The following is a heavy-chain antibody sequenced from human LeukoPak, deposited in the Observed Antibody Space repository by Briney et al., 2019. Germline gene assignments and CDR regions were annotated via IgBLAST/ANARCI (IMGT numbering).Heavy chain of an antibody. Sequence: AGGSLRLSCSASGFTFSSYAMHWVRQAPGKGLEYVSSITSNGDTTYYTDSVKGRFTISRDNSKNTLYLQMSSLGAEDTAVYYCLKDRLGAGDYWGQGTQVSVSS. V-gene: IGHV3-64D*06. J-gene: IGHJ4*02. D-gene: IGHD3-16*01. CDR3: LKDRLGAGDY. CDR2: ITSNGDTT. CDR1: GFTFSSYA.